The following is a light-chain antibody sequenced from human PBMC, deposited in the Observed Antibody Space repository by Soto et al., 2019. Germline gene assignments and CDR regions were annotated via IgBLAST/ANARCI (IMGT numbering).Light chain of an antibody. Sequence: QSALTQPRSVSGSPGQSVTISCTGTSSDVGGYNYVSWYQQHPGKPPKLMIYDVGKRPSGVPDRFSGSKSGNTASLTISGLQAEDEADYYCCSYAGSYTWVFGGGTKLTVL. J-gene: IGLJ2*01. CDR1: SSDVGGYNY. V-gene: IGLV2-11*01. CDR2: DVG. CDR3: CSYAGSYTWV.